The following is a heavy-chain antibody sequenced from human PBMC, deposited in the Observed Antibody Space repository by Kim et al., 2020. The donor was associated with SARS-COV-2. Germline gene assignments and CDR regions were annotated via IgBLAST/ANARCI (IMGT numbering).Heavy chain of an antibody. CDR3: AKDRAASSFDAFDI. Sequence: GGSLRLSCAASGFTFDDYAMHWVRQAPGKGLEWVSLISGDGGSTYYADSVKGRFTISRDNSKNSLYLQMNSLRTEDTALYYCAKDRAASSFDAFDIWGQGTMVTVSS. D-gene: IGHD2-15*01. J-gene: IGHJ3*02. V-gene: IGHV3-43*02. CDR2: ISGDGGST. CDR1: GFTFDDYA.